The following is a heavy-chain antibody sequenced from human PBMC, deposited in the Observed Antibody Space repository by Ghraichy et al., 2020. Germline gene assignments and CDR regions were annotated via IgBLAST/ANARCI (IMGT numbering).Heavy chain of an antibody. V-gene: IGHV1-69*13. CDR2: IIPIFGTA. Sequence: SVKVSCKASGGTFSSYAISWVRQAPGQGLEWMGGIIPIFGTANYAQKFQGRVTITADESTSTAYMELSSLRSEDMAVYYCAGSRGEDAFDIWGQGTMVTVSS. J-gene: IGHJ3*02. CDR1: GGTFSSYA. CDR3: AGSRGEDAFDI. D-gene: IGHD3-10*01.